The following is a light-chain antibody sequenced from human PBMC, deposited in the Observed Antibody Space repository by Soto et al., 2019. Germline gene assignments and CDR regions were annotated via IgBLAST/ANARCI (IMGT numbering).Light chain of an antibody. V-gene: IGKV3-20*01. J-gene: IGKJ1*01. Sequence: EIVLTQSPGTLSLSPGERATLSCRASQSVSSSYLAWYQQKPGQAPRPLIYGASSRAIGIPDRFSGSGSGTDFTLSLSRVEPEDFAVYYCQQYGSSQWTFGQGTKVEIK. CDR2: GAS. CDR1: QSVSSSY. CDR3: QQYGSSQWT.